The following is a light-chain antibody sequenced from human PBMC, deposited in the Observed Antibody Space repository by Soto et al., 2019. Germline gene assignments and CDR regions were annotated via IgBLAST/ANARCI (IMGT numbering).Light chain of an antibody. V-gene: IGKV1-39*01. CDR1: QSISKY. J-gene: IGKJ4*01. CDR3: QQSYTTPLT. CDR2: ASS. Sequence: DIQMTQSPFSLSASVGDRVTITCRASQSISKYLIWYQLKPGKAPKLLIYASSSLQSGVPSRFSGSGSGTDFTLTISSLHLEDFATYYCQQSYTTPLTFGGGTKVEIK.